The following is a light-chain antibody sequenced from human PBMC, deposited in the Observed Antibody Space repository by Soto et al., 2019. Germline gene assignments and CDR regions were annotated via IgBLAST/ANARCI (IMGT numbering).Light chain of an antibody. CDR1: QSISSW. CDR3: QQYNSYSWT. J-gene: IGKJ1*01. CDR2: DAS. Sequence: DIXMTQSPSTLSASVGDRVTITCRASQSISSWLAWYQQKPGKAPKLLIYDASSLESGVPSRFSGSGSGTEFTLTISSLQPDDFATYYCQQYNSYSWTFGQGTKV. V-gene: IGKV1-5*01.